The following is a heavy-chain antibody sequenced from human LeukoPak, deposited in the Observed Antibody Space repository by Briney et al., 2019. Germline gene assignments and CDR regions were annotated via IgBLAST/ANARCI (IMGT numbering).Heavy chain of an antibody. CDR1: LDSHRVYY. Sequence: PSETLSLTRTVSLDSHRVYYWSCMPQPPGRGLEGVGYIYSSGNTNYNPSLQSRVTISVDTSNNQFSLRLISVTAADPAVYYWARGERLGLDSWGQGTLVAVSS. J-gene: IGHJ4*02. V-gene: IGHV4-59*01. CDR2: IYSSGNT. CDR3: ARGERLGLDS. D-gene: IGHD6-19*01.